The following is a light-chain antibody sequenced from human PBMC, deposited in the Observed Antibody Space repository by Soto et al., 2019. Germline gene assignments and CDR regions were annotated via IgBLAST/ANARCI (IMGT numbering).Light chain of an antibody. J-gene: IGLJ3*02. V-gene: IGLV2-14*01. CDR1: WRDVGGYDS. Sequence: QSVLTQPASVSASPGQSITISCTGTWRDVGGYDSVSWYQQHPGQAPKLLIYEVSSRPSGVSHRFSGSKSGNTASLTISVLQAEDEGHYYCSSYTGSTTVEFGGGTKVTVL. CDR2: EVS. CDR3: SSYTGSTTVE.